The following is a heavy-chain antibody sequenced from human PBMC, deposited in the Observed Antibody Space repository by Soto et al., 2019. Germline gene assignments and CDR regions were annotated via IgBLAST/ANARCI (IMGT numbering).Heavy chain of an antibody. CDR1: GGSVSSGSYY. V-gene: IGHV4-61*01. CDR2: IYYSGST. D-gene: IGHD6-13*01. J-gene: IGHJ4*02. CDR3: ARVSSSWGLVSDFDY. Sequence: SETLSLTCTVSGGSVSSGSYYWSWIRQPPGKGLECIGYIYYSGSTNYNPSLKSRVTISVDTSKNQFSLKLSSVTAADTAVYYCARVSSSWGLVSDFDYWGQGTLVTVSS.